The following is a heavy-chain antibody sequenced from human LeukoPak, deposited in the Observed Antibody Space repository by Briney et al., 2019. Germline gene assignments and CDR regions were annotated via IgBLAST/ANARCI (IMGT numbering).Heavy chain of an antibody. Sequence: SETLSLTCTVSGGSISSSSYYWGWIRQPPGKGLEWIGSIYYSGSTYYNPSLKSRVTISVDTSKNQFSLKLRSVTAADTAVYYCARGIAARYYYYMDVWGKGTTVTVSS. CDR2: IYYSGST. V-gene: IGHV4-39*07. D-gene: IGHD6-6*01. CDR1: GGSISSSSYY. CDR3: ARGIAARYYYYMDV. J-gene: IGHJ6*03.